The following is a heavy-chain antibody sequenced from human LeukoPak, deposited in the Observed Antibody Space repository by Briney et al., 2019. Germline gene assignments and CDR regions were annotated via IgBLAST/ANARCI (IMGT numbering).Heavy chain of an antibody. Sequence: PGGSPRLSCAASGFTFSSYDMHWVRQAPGKGLEWVAVISYDGSNKNYADSVKGRFTISRDKSKNTLYLQMSSLRAEDTAVYYCAKEYASGWVDYWGQGTLVTVSS. CDR2: ISYDGSNK. CDR3: AKEYASGWVDY. V-gene: IGHV3-30*18. J-gene: IGHJ4*02. CDR1: GFTFSSYD. D-gene: IGHD6-19*01.